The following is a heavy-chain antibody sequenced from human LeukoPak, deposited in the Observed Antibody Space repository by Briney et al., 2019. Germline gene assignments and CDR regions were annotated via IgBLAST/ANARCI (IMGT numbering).Heavy chain of an antibody. V-gene: IGHV5-51*01. D-gene: IGHD3-10*01. CDR3: ARGHMVRGVPDAFDI. J-gene: IGHJ3*02. Sequence: GESLKISCKGSGYSFTSYWIGWVRQMPGKGLEWMGIIYPGGSDTRYSPSFQGQVTISADKSLRTAYLQWSSLKASDTAMYYCARGHMVRGVPDAFDIWGQGTMVTVSS. CDR2: IYPGGSDT. CDR1: GYSFTSYW.